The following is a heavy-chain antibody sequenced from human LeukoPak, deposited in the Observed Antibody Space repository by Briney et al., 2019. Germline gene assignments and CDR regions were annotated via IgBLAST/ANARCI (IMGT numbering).Heavy chain of an antibody. D-gene: IGHD2-8*02. CDR3: ATYRQVLLPFES. CDR1: GFSLSRYD. Sequence: QPGGSLRLSCAASGFSLSRYDMHWVRQAPGKGLEWVAFIQYDGHDYYYADSVRGRFTISRDNSKNILSLQMNSLRAEDTAIYYCATYRQVLLPFESWGQGTLVTVSS. V-gene: IGHV3-30*02. J-gene: IGHJ4*02. CDR2: IQYDGHDY.